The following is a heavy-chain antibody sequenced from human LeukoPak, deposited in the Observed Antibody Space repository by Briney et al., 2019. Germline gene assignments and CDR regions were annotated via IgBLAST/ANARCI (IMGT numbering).Heavy chain of an antibody. CDR1: GGSISSGAYY. D-gene: IGHD3-16*02. V-gene: IGHV4-31*03. CDR2: IYYSGST. CDR3: ARGRGRIMITFGGVIVPHFDY. J-gene: IGHJ4*02. Sequence: TLSPTCTVSGGSISSGAYYWSWIRQHPGKGLEWIGYIYYSGSTYYNPSLKSRVTISVDTSKNQFSLKLSSVTAADTAVYYCARGRGRIMITFGGVIVPHFDYWGQGTLVTVSS.